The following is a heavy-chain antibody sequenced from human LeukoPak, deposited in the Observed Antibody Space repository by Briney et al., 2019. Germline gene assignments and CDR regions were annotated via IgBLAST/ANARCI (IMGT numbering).Heavy chain of an antibody. V-gene: IGHV1-2*02. J-gene: IGHJ6*02. CDR1: GYTFTGYY. CDR3: ARSRGAPRGMDV. Sequence: ASVTVSCNASGYTFTGYYFHWVRLAPGQGLEWMGWLNPDSGATNYAQTFQGRVTMTRNTSISTATMELSSLRSEDTAVYYCARSRGAPRGMDVWGQGTTVTVSS. CDR2: LNPDSGAT.